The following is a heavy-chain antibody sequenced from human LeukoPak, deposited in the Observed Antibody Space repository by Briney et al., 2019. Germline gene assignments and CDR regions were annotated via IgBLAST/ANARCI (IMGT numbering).Heavy chain of an antibody. V-gene: IGHV4-39*07. CDR2: IYYSGST. Sequence: SETLSLTCTVSGGSISSSSYYWGWIRQPPGKGLEWIGSIYYSGSTYYNPSLKSRVTISVDTSKNQFSLKLSSVTAADTAVYYCASPSHYYGSGIDYWGQGTLVTVSS. CDR1: GGSISSSSYY. D-gene: IGHD3-10*01. J-gene: IGHJ4*02. CDR3: ASPSHYYGSGIDY.